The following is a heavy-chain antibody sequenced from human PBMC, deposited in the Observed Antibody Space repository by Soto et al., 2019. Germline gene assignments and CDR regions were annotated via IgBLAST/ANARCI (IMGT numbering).Heavy chain of an antibody. CDR2: IDPSDSYT. V-gene: IGHV5-10-1*01. J-gene: IGHJ5*01. CDR1: GYSFTSYW. D-gene: IGHD4-4*01. CDR3: ARLVSLLQPIDS. Sequence: PGESLKISCTGSGYSFTSYWISWVRQMPGKGLEWMGRIDPSDSYTNYSPSFQGHVTISADKSISTAYLQWSSLKASDTAMYYCARLVSLLQPIDSWGQGTPVTVSS.